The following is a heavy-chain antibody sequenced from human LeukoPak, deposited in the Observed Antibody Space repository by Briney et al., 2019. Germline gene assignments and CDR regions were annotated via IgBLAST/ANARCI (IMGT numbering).Heavy chain of an antibody. CDR3: ARDRLQLQS. Sequence: SETLSLTCAVYGGSFSGYYWSWIRQPPGKGLEWIGEINHSASTNYNPSLKSRVTVSVDTSKNQFSLKLSSVTAADTAVYYCARDRLQLQSWGQGTLVTVSS. J-gene: IGHJ5*02. V-gene: IGHV4-34*01. CDR1: GGSFSGYY. D-gene: IGHD1-1*01. CDR2: INHSAST.